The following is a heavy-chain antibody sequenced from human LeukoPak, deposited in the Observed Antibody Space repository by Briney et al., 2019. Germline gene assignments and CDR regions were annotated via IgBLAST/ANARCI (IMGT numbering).Heavy chain of an antibody. CDR2: IYYSGST. D-gene: IGHD6-13*01. J-gene: IGHJ5*02. Sequence: SETLCLTCTVSGGSISSYYWSWIRQPPGKGLEWIGYIYYSGSTNYNPSLKSRVTISVDTSKNQFSLKLSSVTAADTAVYYCAGVYIGIAAAGSRFDPWGQGTLVTVSS. CDR3: AGVYIGIAAAGSRFDP. V-gene: IGHV4-59*01. CDR1: GGSISSYY.